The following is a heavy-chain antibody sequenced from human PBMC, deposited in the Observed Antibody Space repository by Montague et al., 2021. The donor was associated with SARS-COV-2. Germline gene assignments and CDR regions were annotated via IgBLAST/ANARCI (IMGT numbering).Heavy chain of an antibody. V-gene: IGHV4-61*09. Sequence: TLSLTCTVSGGSISSASYYWSWIRQPAGKGLEWIGHIYSTVITNYNPSLKSRVTLSVDLSKNQFSLKMTSVTAADTAVYYCASEPHDYGGFDPWGQGTLVTVSS. CDR1: GGSISSASYY. D-gene: IGHD4-17*01. CDR3: ASEPHDYGGFDP. J-gene: IGHJ5*02. CDR2: IYSTVIT.